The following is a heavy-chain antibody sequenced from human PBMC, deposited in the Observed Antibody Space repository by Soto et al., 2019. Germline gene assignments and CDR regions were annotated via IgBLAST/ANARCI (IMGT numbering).Heavy chain of an antibody. CDR1: GGIFSTYA. CDR3: ARDRDDYGSGNYYNRIDF. CDR2: IIPIFGTP. J-gene: IGHJ4*02. V-gene: IGHV1-69*01. Sequence: QVQRVQSGAEVKKPGSSVKVSCKASGGIFSTYASSWLRRAPGQGLEWMGGIIPIFGTPNYAQRFQGRVTITADESTSTAYMELSRLRSEDTAVYYCARDRDDYGSGNYYNRIDFWGQGTLVTVSS. D-gene: IGHD3-10*01.